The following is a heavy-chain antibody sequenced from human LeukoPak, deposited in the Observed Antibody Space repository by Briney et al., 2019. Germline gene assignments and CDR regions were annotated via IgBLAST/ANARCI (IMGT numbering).Heavy chain of an antibody. J-gene: IGHJ4*02. Sequence: SETLSLTCTVSGGSISSYYWSWIRQPPGKGLEWIAYISDIGSINYNPSLKSRVTISLDTSKNQFSLKLSSVTAADTAVYYGAGHHPRNTVDFWGQGTLVTVSS. D-gene: IGHD2/OR15-2a*01. CDR2: ISDIGSI. CDR1: GGSISSYY. V-gene: IGHV4-59*08. CDR3: AGHHPRNTVDF.